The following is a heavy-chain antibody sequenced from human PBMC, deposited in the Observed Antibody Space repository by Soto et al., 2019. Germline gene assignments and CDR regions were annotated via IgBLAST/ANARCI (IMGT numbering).Heavy chain of an antibody. Sequence: SETLSLTCTVSGGSISSSSYYWGWIRQPPGKGLEWIGSIYYSGSTYYNPSLKSRVTISVDTSKNQFSLKLSSVTAADTAVYYCARHRYDYVWGSYRGRAFDIWGQGTMVTVSS. J-gene: IGHJ3*02. CDR3: ARHRYDYVWGSYRGRAFDI. V-gene: IGHV4-39*01. CDR2: IYYSGST. D-gene: IGHD3-16*02. CDR1: GGSISSSSYY.